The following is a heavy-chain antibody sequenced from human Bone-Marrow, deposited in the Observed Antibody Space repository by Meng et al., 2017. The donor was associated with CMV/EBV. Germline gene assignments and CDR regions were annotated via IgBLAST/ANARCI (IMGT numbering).Heavy chain of an antibody. CDR2: ISAYNGNT. CDR1: GYTFTSYG. D-gene: IGHD4-17*01. CDR3: ARDKTHYGVPGGPFDP. Sequence: ASVKVSCKASGYTFTSYGISWVRQAPGQGLEWMGWISAYNGNTNYAQKLQGRVTMTTDTSTSTAHMELRSLRSDDTAVYYCARDKTHYGVPGGPFDPWGQGTLVTVSS. V-gene: IGHV1-18*01. J-gene: IGHJ5*01.